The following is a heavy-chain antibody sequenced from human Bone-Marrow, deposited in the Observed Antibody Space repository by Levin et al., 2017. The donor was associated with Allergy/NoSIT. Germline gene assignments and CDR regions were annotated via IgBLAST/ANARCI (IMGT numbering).Heavy chain of an antibody. CDR1: GGSISSGDYY. CDR2: IFDSGST. CDR3: TRDMFY. D-gene: IGHD3-10*02. Sequence: SETLSLTCTVSGGSISSGDYYWNWIRQSPGTGLEWIGYIFDSGSTYYNPSLKSRVSISVDTSKNQFSLRLSSVTAADTAVYYCTRDMFYWGQGTLVTVSS. V-gene: IGHV4-30-4*01. J-gene: IGHJ4*02.